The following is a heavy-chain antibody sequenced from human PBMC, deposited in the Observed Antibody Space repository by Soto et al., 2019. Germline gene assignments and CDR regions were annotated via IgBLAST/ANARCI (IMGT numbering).Heavy chain of an antibody. CDR2: INSDGSTT. D-gene: IGHD2-15*01. CDR1: GFTFSTYW. Sequence: EVQLVESGGGLVQPGGSLTLSCAASGFTFSTYWMHWVRQAPGKGLVWVSRINSDGSTTDYADSVRGRFTISRDNAKNTLYLQMNSLGTEDTAVYYCARDQGYCSGGSCYVAGYWGQGTLVTVSS. J-gene: IGHJ4*02. CDR3: ARDQGYCSGGSCYVAGY. V-gene: IGHV3-74*01.